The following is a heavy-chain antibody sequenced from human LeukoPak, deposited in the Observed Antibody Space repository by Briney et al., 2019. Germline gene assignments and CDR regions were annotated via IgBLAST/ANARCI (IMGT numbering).Heavy chain of an antibody. D-gene: IGHD2-15*01. CDR2: IYSGGST. Sequence: GGSLRLSCAASGFTVSSNYMSWVRQAPGKGLEWVSVIYSGGSTYYADSVKGRFTISRDNSKNTLYLQMNSLRAEDTAVYYCARGKDIVVVVAATEYYLDYWGQGTLVTVSS. CDR1: GFTVSSNY. J-gene: IGHJ4*02. V-gene: IGHV3-66*02. CDR3: ARGKDIVVVVAATEYYLDY.